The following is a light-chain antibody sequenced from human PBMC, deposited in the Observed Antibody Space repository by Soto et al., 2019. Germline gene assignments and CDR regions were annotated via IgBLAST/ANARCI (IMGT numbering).Light chain of an antibody. J-gene: IGKJ4*01. CDR2: DAS. CDR3: QQYNTYPLT. V-gene: IGKV1-5*01. Sequence: DIQMTQSPSTLSASVGDRVTITCRASQSMNSWLAWYQQKPGKAPKLLIYDASSLESGVPSRFSGSGSGTEFTLSISSLQPDDFATYYCQQYNTYPLTFGGVTKVDIK. CDR1: QSMNSW.